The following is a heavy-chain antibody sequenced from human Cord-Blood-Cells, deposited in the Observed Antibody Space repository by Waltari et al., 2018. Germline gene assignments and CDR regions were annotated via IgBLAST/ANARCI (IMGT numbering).Heavy chain of an antibody. CDR3: ARDQLGDGDAFDI. J-gene: IGHJ3*02. CDR2: ISYSGST. Sequence: QVQLQESGPGLVKPSQTLSLTCTVSGGSISSGDYSWSWIRQPPGKGLEWIGYISYSGSTYYNPSLKSRVTISVDTSKNQFSLKLSSVTAADTAVYYCARDQLGDGDAFDIWGQGTMVTVSS. CDR1: GGSISSGDYS. V-gene: IGHV4-30-4*08. D-gene: IGHD3-10*01.